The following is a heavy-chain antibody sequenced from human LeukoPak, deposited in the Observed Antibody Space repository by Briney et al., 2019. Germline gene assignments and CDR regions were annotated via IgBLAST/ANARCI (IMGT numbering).Heavy chain of an antibody. J-gene: IGHJ4*02. CDR1: GGSISSGGYS. V-gene: IGHV4-30-4*07. CDR2: IYYSGST. Sequence: SETLSLTCAVSGGSISSGGYSWSWIRQPPGKGLEWIGYIYYSGSTYYNPSLKSRVTISVDTSKNQFSLKLSSVTAADTAVYYCAGGSSSCDYWGQGTLVTVSS. CDR3: AGGSSSCDY. D-gene: IGHD6-13*01.